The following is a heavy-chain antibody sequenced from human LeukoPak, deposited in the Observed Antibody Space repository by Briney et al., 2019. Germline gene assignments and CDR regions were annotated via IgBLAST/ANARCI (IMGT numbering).Heavy chain of an antibody. CDR1: GFAFSSYW. Sequence: GGSLRLSCAASGFAFSSYWMSWFRQAPGKGLEWVSAISGSGGSTYYADSVKGRFTISRDNSKNTLYLQMNSLRAEDTAVYYCAKEGIVVVPAAVYFDYWGQGTLVTVSS. CDR3: AKEGIVVVPAAVYFDY. J-gene: IGHJ4*02. V-gene: IGHV3-23*01. D-gene: IGHD2-2*01. CDR2: ISGSGGST.